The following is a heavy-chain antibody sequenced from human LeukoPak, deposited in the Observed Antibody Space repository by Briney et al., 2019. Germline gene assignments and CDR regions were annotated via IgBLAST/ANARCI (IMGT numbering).Heavy chain of an antibody. CDR1: GGSISSGGYY. Sequence: SETLSLTCTVSGGSISSGGYYWSWIRQHPGKGLEWIGYIYYGGSTYYNPSLKSRATISVDTSKNQFSLKLSSVTAADTAVYYCARSLGDNGEFDYWGQGTLVTVSS. J-gene: IGHJ4*02. V-gene: IGHV4-31*03. CDR2: IYYGGST. CDR3: ARSLGDNGEFDY. D-gene: IGHD2-21*02.